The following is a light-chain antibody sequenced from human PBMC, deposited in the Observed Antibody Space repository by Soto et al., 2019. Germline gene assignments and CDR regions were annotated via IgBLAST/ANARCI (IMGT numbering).Light chain of an antibody. J-gene: IGKJ3*01. V-gene: IGKV1-6*01. Sequence: AIQMTQSPSSLSASVGDRVTITCRASQGIRNDLGWYQQKPGKAPKLLIYAAPSLQSGIPSRFSGSGSGTDFTLTISSLQPEDFATYYCLQDYNYPPTFGPGTKVDIK. CDR2: AAP. CDR1: QGIRND. CDR3: LQDYNYPPT.